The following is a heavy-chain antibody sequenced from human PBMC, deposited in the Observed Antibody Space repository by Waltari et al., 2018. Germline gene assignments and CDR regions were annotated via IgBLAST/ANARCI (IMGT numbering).Heavy chain of an antibody. CDR1: GYTFTSYA. Sequence: QVQLVQSGAEVKKPGASVKVSCKASGYTFTSYAMHWVRQAPGQRLEWMGWINAGNGNTKYSQKFQGRVTITRDTSASTAYMELSSLRSEDTAVYYCARAIVGATHSAFDIWGQGTMVTVSS. J-gene: IGHJ3*02. CDR3: ARAIVGATHSAFDI. V-gene: IGHV1-3*01. CDR2: INAGNGNT. D-gene: IGHD1-26*01.